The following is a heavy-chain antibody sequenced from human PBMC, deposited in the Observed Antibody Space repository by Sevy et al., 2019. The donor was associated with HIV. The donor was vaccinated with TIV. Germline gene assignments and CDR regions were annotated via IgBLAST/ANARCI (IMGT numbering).Heavy chain of an antibody. CDR1: GASISSYY. J-gene: IGHJ5*02. CDR2: IYYTVSA. CDR3: AATVTLDNWFDP. D-gene: IGHD4-4*01. Sequence: SETLSLTCTVSGASISSYYWGWIRQPPGKGLEWIGSIYYTVSANYNPSLKSRVTISVDTSKSQFSLKLSSVTAADTAVYYCAATVTLDNWFDPWGQGTLVTVSS. V-gene: IGHV4-59*01.